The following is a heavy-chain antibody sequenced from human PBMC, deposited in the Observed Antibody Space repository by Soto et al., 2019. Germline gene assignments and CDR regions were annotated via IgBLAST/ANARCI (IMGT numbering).Heavy chain of an antibody. V-gene: IGHV5-51*01. CDR2: IYPGDSDG. Sequence: PGESLKISCKGSGYTFTDYWIGWVRQLPGKGLEWMVIIYPGDSDGRYSPSFQGHVTITVDKSTSTAYPQWNTLKASDTAMYNCARHISNFSYYYYAMDVWGQGITVTVSS. CDR3: ARHISNFSYYYYAMDV. CDR1: GYTFTDYW. J-gene: IGHJ6*02. D-gene: IGHD4-4*01.